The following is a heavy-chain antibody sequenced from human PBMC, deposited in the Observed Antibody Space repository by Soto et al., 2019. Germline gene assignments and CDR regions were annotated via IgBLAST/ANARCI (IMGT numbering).Heavy chain of an antibody. J-gene: IGHJ4*02. CDR2: IYYSGST. Sequence: LSLTCTVSGGSISSYYWSWIRQPPGKGLEWIGYIYYSGSTNYNPSLKSRVTISVDTSKNQFSLKLSSVTAADTAVYYCARVRCSGGSCYLFDYWGQGTLVTVSS. V-gene: IGHV4-59*01. CDR1: GGSISSYY. D-gene: IGHD2-15*01. CDR3: ARVRCSGGSCYLFDY.